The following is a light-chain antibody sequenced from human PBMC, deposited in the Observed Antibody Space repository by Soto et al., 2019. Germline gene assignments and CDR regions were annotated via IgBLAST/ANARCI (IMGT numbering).Light chain of an antibody. CDR1: QTISRW. CDR2: DAS. V-gene: IGKV1-5*01. Sequence: DIQLTQTPSTLSASVGDEVTITCRASQTISRWLAWYQQKPGRAPKLLIYDASTLESGVPSRFSGSGSGTEFILTISSLQPDDFATYYCQQSYSTPCFGGGTKVDIK. J-gene: IGKJ4*01. CDR3: QQSYSTPC.